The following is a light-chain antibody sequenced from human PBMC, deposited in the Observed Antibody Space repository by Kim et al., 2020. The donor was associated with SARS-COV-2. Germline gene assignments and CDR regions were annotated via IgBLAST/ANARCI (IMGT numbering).Light chain of an antibody. Sequence: GQSIHISCTGTSSDVGGYNLVSWYQQHPGKAPKLMIYEGSKRPSGVSNRFSGSKSGNTASLTISGLQAEDEADYYCCSYAGSSTYVFGTGTKVTVL. V-gene: IGLV2-23*01. CDR3: CSYAGSSTYV. J-gene: IGLJ1*01. CDR1: SSDVGGYNL. CDR2: EGS.